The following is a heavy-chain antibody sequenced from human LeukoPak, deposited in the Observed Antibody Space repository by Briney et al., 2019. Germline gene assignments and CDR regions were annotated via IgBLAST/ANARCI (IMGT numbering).Heavy chain of an antibody. CDR2: IYSNGIT. Sequence: SETLSLTCTVSGGSISSYFWTWIRQPAGKGLEWIGRIYSNGITNYNPSLKSRVAMSIDTSKKEFSLKLSSVTAADTAVYYCARSYDSSGYYYYFDYWGQGTLVTVSS. D-gene: IGHD3-22*01. CDR1: GGSISSYF. V-gene: IGHV4-4*07. J-gene: IGHJ4*02. CDR3: ARSYDSSGYYYYFDY.